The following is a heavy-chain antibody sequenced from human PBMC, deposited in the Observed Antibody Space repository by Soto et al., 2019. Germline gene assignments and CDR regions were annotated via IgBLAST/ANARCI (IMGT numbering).Heavy chain of an antibody. V-gene: IGHV2-70*04. CDR3: ARISAVGAPYYFDY. CDR1: GFSLSTSGMR. Sequence: SGPTLVNPTHTLTLTCSFSGFSLSTSGMRVIWIRQPPGMALECLARIDWDDETFYSSSLETRLTISKDTSKNQVVLTMANMDPVDTATYYCARISAVGAPYYFDYWGQGTLVTVSS. J-gene: IGHJ4*02. CDR2: IDWDDET. D-gene: IGHD1-26*01.